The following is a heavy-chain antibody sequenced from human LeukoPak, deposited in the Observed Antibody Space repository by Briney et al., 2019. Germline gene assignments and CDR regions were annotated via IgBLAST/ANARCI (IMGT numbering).Heavy chain of an antibody. V-gene: IGHV3-48*02. CDR2: IGSSNITM. CDR1: GFTFSSYD. CDR3: ARGPLGWSDF. Sequence: GGSLRLSCAAPGFTFSSYDMNWVRQAPGKGLEWVSYIGSSNITMYHADSVKGRFTISRDNAKNSLYLQMNSLRDEDTAIYYCARGPLGWSDFWGQGTLVTVSS. D-gene: IGHD1-26*01. J-gene: IGHJ4*02.